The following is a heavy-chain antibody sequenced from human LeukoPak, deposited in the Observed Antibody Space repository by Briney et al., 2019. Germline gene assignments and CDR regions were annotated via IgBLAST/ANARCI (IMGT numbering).Heavy chain of an antibody. V-gene: IGHV4-61*01. CDR1: GGSVSSGSYY. CDR2: ISYSGST. CDR3: ARVSNKGGDPIDY. D-gene: IGHD3-16*01. J-gene: IGHJ4*02. Sequence: PSETLSLTCTVSGGSVSSGSYYWSWFRQPPGKGLEWIGYISYSGSTNYNPSLKSRGTISVDTAKNQFSQKLSSVTAADTAVYYCARVSNKGGDPIDYWGQGTLVTVSS.